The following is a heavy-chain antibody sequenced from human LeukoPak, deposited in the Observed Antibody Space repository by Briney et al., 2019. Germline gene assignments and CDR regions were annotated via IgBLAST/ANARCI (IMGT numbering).Heavy chain of an antibody. CDR1: GGSISSTYW. CDR3: ASGEGMTTVTFFDY. Sequence: SGTLSLTCAVSGGSISSTYWWNWVRQPPGKGLEWIGEIYHTGSTNYNPSLKSRVTISVDTSKNQFSPKVSSVTAADTAVYYCASGEGMTTVTFFDYWGQGTLVTVSS. CDR2: IYHTGST. J-gene: IGHJ4*02. D-gene: IGHD4-17*01. V-gene: IGHV4-4*02.